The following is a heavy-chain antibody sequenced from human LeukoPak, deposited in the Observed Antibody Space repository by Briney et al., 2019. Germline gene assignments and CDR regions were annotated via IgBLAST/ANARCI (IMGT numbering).Heavy chain of an antibody. CDR1: GYTLSELS. D-gene: IGHD5-24*01. Sequence: APVKVSCKVSGYTLSELSMHWVRQAPGKGLEWMGGFDPEDGETIYAQKFQGRVTMTEDTSTDTAYMELSSLRSEDKAVYYCATWVTRDGYSSFDYWGQGTLVTVSS. CDR2: FDPEDGET. J-gene: IGHJ4*02. CDR3: ATWVTRDGYSSFDY. V-gene: IGHV1-24*01.